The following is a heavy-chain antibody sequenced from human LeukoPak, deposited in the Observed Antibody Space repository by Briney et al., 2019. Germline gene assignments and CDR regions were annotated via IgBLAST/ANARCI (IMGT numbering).Heavy chain of an antibody. J-gene: IGHJ4*02. D-gene: IGHD3-22*01. CDR1: GFTFSSYA. CDR3: AKGLPVGYYDSIGYWFDY. CDR2: ISGSGGST. V-gene: IGHV3-23*01. Sequence: GGSLRLSCAASGFTFSSYATSWVRQAPGKGLEWVSGISGSGGSTYYADSVKGRFTISRDNAKNTLYLQMNSLSAEDTAEYYCAKGLPVGYYDSIGYWFDYWGQGTLVTVSS.